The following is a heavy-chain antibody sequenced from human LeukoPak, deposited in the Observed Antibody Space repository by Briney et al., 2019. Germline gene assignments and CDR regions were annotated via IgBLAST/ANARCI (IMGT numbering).Heavy chain of an antibody. CDR1: GYTFTGYY. D-gene: IGHD2-2*01. CDR3: ARSGLYAEYHQH. CDR2: INPNSGGT. J-gene: IGHJ1*01. Sequence: RASVKVSCKASGYTFTGYYIHWVRQAPGQGLEWMGWINPNSGGTNYAQKFQGRVTMTRDTSTSTAYMDLSRLRSDDTAVYYCARSGLYAEYHQHWGQGTPVIVSS. V-gene: IGHV1-2*02.